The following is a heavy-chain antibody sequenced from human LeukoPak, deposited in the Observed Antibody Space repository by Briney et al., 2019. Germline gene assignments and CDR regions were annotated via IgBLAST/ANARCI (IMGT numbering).Heavy chain of an antibody. V-gene: IGHV3-21*01. Sequence: KSGGSLRLSCAASGFTFEINTMNWVRQAPGKGLEWVSSITSTSHLYYADSVRGRFTVSRDNAKNSLYLQMNSLRAEDTAVYYCARDSYGMDVWGQGTTVTVSS. CDR1: GFTFEINT. CDR3: ARDSYGMDV. CDR2: ITSTSHL. J-gene: IGHJ6*02.